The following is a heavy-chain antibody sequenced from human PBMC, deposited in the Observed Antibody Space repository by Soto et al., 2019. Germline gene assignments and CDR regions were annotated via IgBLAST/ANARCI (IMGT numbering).Heavy chain of an antibody. CDR1: CGSISSSSYY. Sequence: PSETLSLTCTFSCGSISSSSYYWGWIRQPPGKGLEWIGSIYYSGSTYYNPSLKSRVTISVDTSKNQFSLKLSSVTAADTAVYYCARRGKYDFWSGYSQTWFDPWGQGTLVTVSS. CDR2: IYYSGST. D-gene: IGHD3-3*01. J-gene: IGHJ5*02. CDR3: ARRGKYDFWSGYSQTWFDP. V-gene: IGHV4-39*01.